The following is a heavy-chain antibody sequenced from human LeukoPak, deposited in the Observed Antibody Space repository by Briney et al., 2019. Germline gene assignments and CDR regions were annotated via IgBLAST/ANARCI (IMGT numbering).Heavy chain of an antibody. V-gene: IGHV3-7*01. J-gene: IGHJ6*02. CDR1: GFTFNNYW. CDR3: VRGRGLDV. Sequence: GGSLRVSCAASGFTFNNYWMTWVRQAPGKGLEWVANIKQDGSEKYYVDSVKGRFTISRDNAKNSLSLQMNSLRAEDTAVYYCVRGRGLDVWGQGATVTVSS. CDR2: IKQDGSEK.